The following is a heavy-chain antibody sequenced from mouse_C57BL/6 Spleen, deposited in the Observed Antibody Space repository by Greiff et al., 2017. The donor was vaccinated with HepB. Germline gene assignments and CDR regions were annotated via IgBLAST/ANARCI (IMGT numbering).Heavy chain of an antibody. Sequence: VQLQQSGPGMVKPSQSLSLTCTVTGYSITSGYDWHWIRHFPGNKLEWMGYISYSGSTNYNPSLKSRISITHDTSKNHFFLKLNSVTTEDTATYYCARRGRGYTWFAYWGQGTLVTVSA. J-gene: IGHJ3*01. V-gene: IGHV3-1*01. CDR3: ARRGRGYTWFAY. CDR1: GYSITSGYD. CDR2: ISYSGST. D-gene: IGHD2-14*01.